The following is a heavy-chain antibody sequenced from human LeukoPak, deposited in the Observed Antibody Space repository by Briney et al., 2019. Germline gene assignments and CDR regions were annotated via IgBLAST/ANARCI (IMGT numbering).Heavy chain of an antibody. CDR3: ARLTNLYSGSHWY. CDR1: GYSFTSYW. D-gene: IGHD1-26*01. V-gene: IGHV5-51*01. J-gene: IGHJ4*02. Sequence: GESLKISCKGSGYSFTSYWIAWVRQMPGKGLEWIGIIYPGDSDTRYSPSFQGQVTISADKFISTAYLQWSSLKASDTAMYYCARLTNLYSGSHWYWGQGTLVTVSS. CDR2: IYPGDSDT.